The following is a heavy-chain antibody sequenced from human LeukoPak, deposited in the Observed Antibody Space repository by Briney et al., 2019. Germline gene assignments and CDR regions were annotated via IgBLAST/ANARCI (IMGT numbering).Heavy chain of an antibody. Sequence: GGSLRLSCAASGFSFISYGMHWVRQAPGKGLEWVGVISDDGRNKKYADSVKGRFTISRDNSKDTLYLQMNSLRDEDTAVYYCAKRPSDYGDYVTYFDYWGQGTLVTVSS. V-gene: IGHV3-30*18. CDR2: ISDDGRNK. D-gene: IGHD4-17*01. CDR3: AKRPSDYGDYVTYFDY. J-gene: IGHJ4*02. CDR1: GFSFISYG.